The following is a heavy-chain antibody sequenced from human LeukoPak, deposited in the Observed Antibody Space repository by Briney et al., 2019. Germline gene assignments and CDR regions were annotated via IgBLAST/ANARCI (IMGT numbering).Heavy chain of an antibody. V-gene: IGHV3-30-3*01. CDR2: ISYDGSNK. CDR3: ASLIGSAFSFDY. J-gene: IGHJ4*02. D-gene: IGHD3-10*01. Sequence: GGSLRLSCAASGFTFSNYAMHWVRQAPGKGLEWVAVISYDGSNKYYADSVKGRFTISRDNSKNTLYLQMNSLRAEDTAVYYCASLIGSAFSFDYWGQGTLVTVSS. CDR1: GFTFSNYA.